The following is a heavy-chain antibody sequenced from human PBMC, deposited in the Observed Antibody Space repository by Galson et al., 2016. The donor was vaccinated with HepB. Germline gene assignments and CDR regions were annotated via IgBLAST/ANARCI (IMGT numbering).Heavy chain of an antibody. Sequence: ETLSLTCTVSGGSISSPSYYWGWIRQPPGKGLEWIGSIYYSGRTYHNPSLKGRVAISVDTSKNQFSLKVRSVTAADTAVYYCARENWNDEVDYWGQGTLVTVSS. CDR3: ARENWNDEVDY. CDR1: GGSISSPSYY. V-gene: IGHV4-39*07. D-gene: IGHD1-1*01. CDR2: IYYSGRT. J-gene: IGHJ4*02.